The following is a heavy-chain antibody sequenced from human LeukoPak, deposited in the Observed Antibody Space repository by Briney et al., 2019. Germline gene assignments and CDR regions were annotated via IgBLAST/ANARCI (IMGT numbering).Heavy chain of an antibody. CDR1: GGSISSTIYY. J-gene: IGHJ4*02. CDR3: ARYYGSGTLRNFDY. D-gene: IGHD3-10*01. Sequence: PSETLSLTCTVSGGSISSTIYYCAWIRQPPGKGLEWIGSIYYGGKTYYNPSLKSRVTTSVDTSKNQFSLKLSSVTAADTAVYYCARYYGSGTLRNFDYWGQGTLVTVSS. V-gene: IGHV4-39*01. CDR2: IYYGGKT.